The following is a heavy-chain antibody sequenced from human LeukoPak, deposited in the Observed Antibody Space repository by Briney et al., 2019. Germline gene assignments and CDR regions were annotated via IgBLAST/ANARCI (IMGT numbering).Heavy chain of an antibody. Sequence: PGGSLRLSCAASGFTFDDYGMTWVRQTPGKGLEWVSTINRNGGSTAYADSVKGRFTISRDNAKNSLYLQMDSLRAEDAAVYYCAKEDCSGGRCYSLHYWGQGTLVTVSS. D-gene: IGHD2-15*01. J-gene: IGHJ4*02. CDR3: AKEDCSGGRCYSLHY. V-gene: IGHV3-20*04. CDR2: INRNGGST. CDR1: GFTFDDYG.